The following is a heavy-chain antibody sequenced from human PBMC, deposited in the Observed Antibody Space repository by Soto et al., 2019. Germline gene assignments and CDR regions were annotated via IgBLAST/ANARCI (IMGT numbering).Heavy chain of an antibody. CDR2: IYYSGST. CDR1: GGSISSGGYY. V-gene: IGHV4-31*03. D-gene: IGHD4-17*01. J-gene: IGHJ5*02. CDR3: ARDLRGVDRYGEYQNWFDP. Sequence: PSETLSLTCTVSGGSISSGGYYWSWIRQHPGKGLEWIGYIYYSGSTYYNPSLKSRVTISVDTSKNQFSLKLSSVTAADTAVYYCARDLRGVDRYGEYQNWFDPWGQGTLVTVSS.